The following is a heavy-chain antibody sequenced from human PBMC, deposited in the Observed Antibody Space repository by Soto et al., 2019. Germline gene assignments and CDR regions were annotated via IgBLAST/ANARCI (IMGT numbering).Heavy chain of an antibody. D-gene: IGHD3-3*01. V-gene: IGHV3-21*01. J-gene: IGHJ6*02. Sequence: EVQLVESGGGLVKPVGSLRLSCAASGFTFSSYSMNWVRQAPGKGLEWVSSISSSSSYIYYADSVKGRFTISRDNAMNSLYLQMNGLRAGNTAVYYCARKVTIFGVVTDYYYGMGVWGQGTTVTVSS. CDR1: GFTFSSYS. CDR2: ISSSSSYI. CDR3: ARKVTIFGVVTDYYYGMGV.